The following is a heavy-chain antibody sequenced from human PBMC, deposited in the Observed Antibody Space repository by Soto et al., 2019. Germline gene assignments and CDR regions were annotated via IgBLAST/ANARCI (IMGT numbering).Heavy chain of an antibody. V-gene: IGHV3-74*01. J-gene: IGHJ6*03. D-gene: IGHD3-10*01. CDR3: ARGAGGYYYMDV. Sequence: EVQLVESGGGLVQPGGSLRLSCAASGFTFSSYWMHWVGQAPGKGLVWVSRVYTDGSRTSYADSVKGRFTISRDNAENTLYLQMNSLRAEDTAVYYCARGAGGYYYMDVWGKGTTVTVSS. CDR2: VYTDGSRT. CDR1: GFTFSSYW.